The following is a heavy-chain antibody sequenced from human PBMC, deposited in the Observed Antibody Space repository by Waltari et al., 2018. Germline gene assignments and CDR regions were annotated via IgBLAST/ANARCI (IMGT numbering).Heavy chain of an antibody. CDR1: GFTFSSYS. J-gene: IGHJ5*02. CDR3: ARDGGRGYSGYDLGWFDP. CDR2: ISSSSSTI. V-gene: IGHV3-48*01. D-gene: IGHD5-12*01. Sequence: EVQLVESGGGLVQPGGSLRLSCAASGFTFSSYSMNWVRQAPGKGLGGVSYISSSSSTIYYADSVKGRFTISRDNAKNSLYLQMNSLRAEDTAVYYCARDGGRGYSGYDLGWFDPWGQGTLVTVSS.